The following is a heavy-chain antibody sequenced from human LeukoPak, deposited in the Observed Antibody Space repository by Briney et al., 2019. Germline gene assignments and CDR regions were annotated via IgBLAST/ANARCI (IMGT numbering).Heavy chain of an antibody. J-gene: IGHJ4*02. D-gene: IGHD6-13*01. Sequence: GGSLRLSCAASGFTFSDYYMSWMRQVPGKGLEWVSYISTSSSSTIYADSVKGRFTISRDNAKNSLYLQMNSLRADDTAVYYCARLSEIAAAGTVDYWGQGTRVTVSS. CDR3: ARLSEIAAAGTVDY. CDR1: GFTFSDYY. V-gene: IGHV3-11*06. CDR2: ISTSSSST.